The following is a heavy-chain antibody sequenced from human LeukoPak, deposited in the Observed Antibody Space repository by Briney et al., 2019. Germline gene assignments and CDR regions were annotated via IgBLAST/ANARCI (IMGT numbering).Heavy chain of an antibody. J-gene: IGHJ4*02. CDR2: IYYSGNT. V-gene: IGHV4-39*02. CDR3: ARDGGNYDYVWGKRRYFDY. CDR1: GDSISTSNSY. D-gene: IGHD3-16*01. Sequence: SETLSLTCAVSGDSISTSNSYWGWIRRPPGKGLEWVGSIYYSGNTYYNPSLKSRVTISVDTSKNQFSLKLTSVTAADTAVYYCARDGGNYDYVWGKRRYFDYWGQGTLVTVSS.